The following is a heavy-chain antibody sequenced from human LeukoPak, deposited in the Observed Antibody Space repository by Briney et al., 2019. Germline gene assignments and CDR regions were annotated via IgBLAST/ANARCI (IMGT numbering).Heavy chain of an antibody. CDR2: INPSGGST. D-gene: IGHD2-15*01. J-gene: IGHJ4*02. CDR3: ARDRPTCSGGSCYSLVLFDY. Sequence: ASVKVSCTASGYTFTIYYMHWVRQAPGQGLEWMGIINPSGGSTSYAQKFQGRVTMTRDTSTSTVYMELSSLRSEDTAVYYCARDRPTCSGGSCYSLVLFDYWGQGTLVTVSS. V-gene: IGHV1-46*01. CDR1: GYTFTIYY.